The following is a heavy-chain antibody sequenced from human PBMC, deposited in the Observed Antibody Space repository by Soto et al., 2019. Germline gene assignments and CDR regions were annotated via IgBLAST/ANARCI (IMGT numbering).Heavy chain of an antibody. V-gene: IGHV3-33*01. CDR2: MWYDGSNK. Sequence: GGSLRLSCASSGFTFSTYSMHWVRQAPGKGLEWVAVMWYDGSNKYYADSVKGRFTISRDNSKNTLYLQMNSLRAEDTAVYYCARPGGYSYGYGYYYGMDVWGQGTTVTVSS. CDR3: ARPGGYSYGYGYYYGMDV. J-gene: IGHJ6*02. D-gene: IGHD5-18*01. CDR1: GFTFSTYS.